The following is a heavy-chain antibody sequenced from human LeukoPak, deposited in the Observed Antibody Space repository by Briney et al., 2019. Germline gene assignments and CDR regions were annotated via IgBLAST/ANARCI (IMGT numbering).Heavy chain of an antibody. J-gene: IGHJ4*02. CDR3: ARDYYGSGSYYRFDY. CDR2: IIPILGIA. V-gene: IGHV1-69*04. D-gene: IGHD3-10*01. Sequence: SVKVSCKASGGTFSSYAISWVRQAPGQGLEWMGRIIPILGIANYAQKFQGRVTITADKSTSTAYMELRSLRSDDTAVYYCARDYYGSGSYYRFDYWGQGTLVTVSS. CDR1: GGTFSSYA.